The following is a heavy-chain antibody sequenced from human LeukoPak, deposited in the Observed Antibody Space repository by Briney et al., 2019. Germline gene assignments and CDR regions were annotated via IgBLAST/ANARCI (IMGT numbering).Heavy chain of an antibody. CDR3: ARWSRDDSSGYYYDY. J-gene: IGHJ4*02. D-gene: IGHD3-22*01. Sequence: SETLSHTCTVSGGSISSGGYYWSWIRQHPGKGLEWIGYIYYSGSTYYNPSLKSRVTISVDTSKNQFSLKLSSVTAADTAVYYCARWSRDDSSGYYYDYWGQGTLVTVSS. CDR1: GGSISSGGYY. V-gene: IGHV4-31*03. CDR2: IYYSGST.